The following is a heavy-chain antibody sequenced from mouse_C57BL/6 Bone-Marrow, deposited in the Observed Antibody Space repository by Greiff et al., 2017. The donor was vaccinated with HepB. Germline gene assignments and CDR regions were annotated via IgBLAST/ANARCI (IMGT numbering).Heavy chain of an antibody. D-gene: IGHD1-3*01. V-gene: IGHV1-26*01. J-gene: IGHJ3*01. Sequence: EVKLVESGPELVKPGASVKISCKASGYTFTDYYMNWVKQSHGKSLEWIGDINPNNGGTSYNQKFKGKATLTVDKSSSTAYMELRSLTSEDSAVYYCARITLGFAYWGQGTLVTVSA. CDR1: GYTFTDYY. CDR2: INPNNGGT. CDR3: ARITLGFAY.